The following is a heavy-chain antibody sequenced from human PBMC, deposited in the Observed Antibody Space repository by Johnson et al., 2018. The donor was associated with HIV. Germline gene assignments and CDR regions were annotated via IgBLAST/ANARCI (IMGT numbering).Heavy chain of an antibody. Sequence: VQLVESGGGVVQPGGSLRLSCAASEFTFSSYGMHWVHQAPGKGLEWVAFIRYDGRNKYYPDSVKGRFTISRDNSKYTLYLHMNSLRAEDTAVYYCAKLGGEDGFDIWGQGTMVTVSS. CDR3: AKLGGEDGFDI. V-gene: IGHV3-30*02. CDR1: EFTFSSYG. J-gene: IGHJ3*02. D-gene: IGHD2-21*01. CDR2: IRYDGRNK.